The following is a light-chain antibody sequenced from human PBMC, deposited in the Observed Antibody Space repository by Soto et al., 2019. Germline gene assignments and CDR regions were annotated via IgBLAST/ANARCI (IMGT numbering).Light chain of an antibody. Sequence: EIVMTQSPATMYVSPGERATLSCRASQSVSSTLAWYQQKPCQAPRLLIYGPSTRATGIPARFSGSGSGTEFTLTISSLQSEDFAVYYCQQYNNWPPAATFGQGKRREIK. CDR1: QSVSST. V-gene: IGKV3-15*01. J-gene: IGKJ5*01. CDR2: GPS. CDR3: QQYNNWPPAAT.